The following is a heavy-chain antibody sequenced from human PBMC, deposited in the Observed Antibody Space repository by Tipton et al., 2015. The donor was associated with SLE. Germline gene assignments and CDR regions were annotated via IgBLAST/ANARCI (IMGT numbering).Heavy chain of an antibody. Sequence: PGLVKPSETLSLTCAVYGGSFSGHYWSWIRQPPGKGLEWIGYIYYSGSTNYNPSLKSRVTISVDTSKNQFSLKLSSVTAADTAVYYCTRVDTVVPYWFDYWGQGTLVTVSS. CDR3: TRVDTVVPYWFDY. CDR2: IYYSGST. J-gene: IGHJ4*02. V-gene: IGHV4-59*11. CDR1: GGSFSGHY. D-gene: IGHD5-12*01.